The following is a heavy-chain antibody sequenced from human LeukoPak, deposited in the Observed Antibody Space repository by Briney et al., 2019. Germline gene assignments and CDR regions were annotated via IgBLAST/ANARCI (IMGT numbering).Heavy chain of an antibody. CDR3: ARDRGGYCSGGSCYNWFDP. V-gene: IGHV4-4*02. J-gene: IGHJ5*02. CDR2: IYHSGST. D-gene: IGHD2-15*01. Sequence: SETLSLTCAVSGGSISSSNWWNWVRQPPGKGLEWIGEIYHSGSTNYNPSLKSRVTISVDKSKNQFSLKLSSVTAADTAVYYCARDRGGYCSGGSCYNWFDPWGQGTLVTVSS. CDR1: GGSISSSNW.